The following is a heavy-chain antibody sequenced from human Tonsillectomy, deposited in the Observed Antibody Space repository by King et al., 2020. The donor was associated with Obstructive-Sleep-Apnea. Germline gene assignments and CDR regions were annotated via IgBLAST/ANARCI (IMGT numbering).Heavy chain of an antibody. V-gene: IGHV4-59*08. CDR2: IYYSGST. CDR3: ARHPIDYGDLGLDY. Sequence: VQLQESGPGLVKPSETLSLTCTVSGGSISSYYWSWIRQPPGKGLEWIGYIYYSGSTNYNPSLKSRVTISVDTSKNQFSLKLSSVTAADTAVYYCARHPIDYGDLGLDYWGQGTLVTVSS. J-gene: IGHJ4*02. CDR1: GGSISSYY. D-gene: IGHD4-17*01.